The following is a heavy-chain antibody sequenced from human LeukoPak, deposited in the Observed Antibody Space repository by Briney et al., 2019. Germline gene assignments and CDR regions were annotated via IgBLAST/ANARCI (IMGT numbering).Heavy chain of an antibody. Sequence: PGGSLRLSCAASGFTFSSYAMHWVRQAPGKGLEWVAVISYDGSNKYYADSVKGRFTISRDNSKNTLYLQMNSLRAEDTAVYYCASDYDSSGSAFDIWGQGTMVTVSS. CDR1: GFTFSSYA. J-gene: IGHJ3*02. CDR2: ISYDGSNK. D-gene: IGHD3-22*01. V-gene: IGHV3-30*04. CDR3: ASDYDSSGSAFDI.